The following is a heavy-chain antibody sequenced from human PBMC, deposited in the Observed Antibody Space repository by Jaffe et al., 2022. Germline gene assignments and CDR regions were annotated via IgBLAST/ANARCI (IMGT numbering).Heavy chain of an antibody. V-gene: IGHV4-59*01. Sequence: QVQLQESGPGLVKPSETLSLTCTVSGGSISSYYWSWIRQPPGKGLEWIGYIYYSGSTNYNPSLKSRVTISVDTSKNQFSLKLSSVTAADTAVYYCARDGCSGGSCEYYFDYWGQGTLVTVSS. J-gene: IGHJ4*02. CDR3: ARDGCSGGSCEYYFDY. CDR2: IYYSGST. D-gene: IGHD2-15*01. CDR1: GGSISSYY.